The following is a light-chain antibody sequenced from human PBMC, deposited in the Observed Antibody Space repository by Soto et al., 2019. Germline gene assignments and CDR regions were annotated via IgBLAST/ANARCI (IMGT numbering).Light chain of an antibody. V-gene: IGKV3-20*01. Sequence: DIVLTQSPGTQSLSPGERATLSCRASQSVSSSYLAWYQQKPGQAPRLLIYGASSRATGIPDRFSGSGSGTDFTLTISRLEPEDFAVYYCQQYGSSPRTFGQGTKVDIK. CDR2: GAS. CDR3: QQYGSSPRT. J-gene: IGKJ1*01. CDR1: QSVSSSY.